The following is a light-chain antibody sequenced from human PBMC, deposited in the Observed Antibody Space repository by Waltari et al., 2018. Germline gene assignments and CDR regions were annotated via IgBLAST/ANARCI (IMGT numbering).Light chain of an antibody. CDR1: SSAVGGYNY. J-gene: IGLJ2*01. CDR3: SSYTSSISLA. Sequence: QSALTQPASVSGSPGQSITISCTGTSSAVGGYNYVSWYQQPPGRAPKLLISEVSNRPSGVSNRFSGSKSGNTASLTISGLQAEDEADYYCSSYTSSISLAFGGGTKLTVL. V-gene: IGLV2-14*01. CDR2: EVS.